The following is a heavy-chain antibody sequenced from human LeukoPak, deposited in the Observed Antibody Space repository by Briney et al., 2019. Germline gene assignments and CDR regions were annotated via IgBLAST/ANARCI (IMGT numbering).Heavy chain of an antibody. J-gene: IGHJ6*03. Sequence: PSETLSLTCTVSGGSISSYYWSWIRQPPGKGLEWIGYIYYSGSANYNPSLKSRVTMSVDTSKNQFSLKLSSVTAADTAVYYCAREPDYGGKIYYYFMDVWGKGTTVTVSS. CDR2: IYYSGSA. CDR1: GGSISSYY. V-gene: IGHV4-59*12. CDR3: AREPDYGGKIYYYFMDV. D-gene: IGHD4-23*01.